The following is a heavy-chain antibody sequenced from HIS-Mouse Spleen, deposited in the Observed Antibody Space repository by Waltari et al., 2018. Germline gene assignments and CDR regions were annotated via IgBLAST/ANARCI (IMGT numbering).Heavy chain of an antibody. D-gene: IGHD6-13*01. V-gene: IGHV4-39*07. J-gene: IGHJ2*01. CDR3: AREIPYSSSWYDWYFDL. CDR1: GGSISRTSYY. CDR2: IYYSGST. Sequence: QLQLQASGPGLVKPSETLSLTCTVPGGSISRTSYYWGWIRQPPGKGLEWLGRIYYSGSTYYNPSLKSRVTISVATSKNQFSLKLSSVTAADTAVYYCAREIPYSSSWYDWYFDLWGRGTLVTVSS.